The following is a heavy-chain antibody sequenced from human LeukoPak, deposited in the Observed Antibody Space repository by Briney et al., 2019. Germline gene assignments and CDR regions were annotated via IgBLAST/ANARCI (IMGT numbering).Heavy chain of an antibody. CDR2: ISGSGGST. J-gene: IGHJ2*01. V-gene: IGHV3-23*01. CDR3: AKGLVPAAIWYFDL. D-gene: IGHD2-2*01. Sequence: GGSLRLSCAASGFTFSSYAMSWVRQAPGKGLEWVSAISGSGGSTYYADSVKGRFPISRDNSKNTMYLQMNSLRAEDTAVYYCAKGLVPAAIWYFDLWGRGPLVTVSS. CDR1: GFTFSSYA.